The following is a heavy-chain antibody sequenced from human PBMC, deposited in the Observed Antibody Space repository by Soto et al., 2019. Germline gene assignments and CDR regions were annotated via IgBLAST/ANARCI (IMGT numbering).Heavy chain of an antibody. Sequence: VQLVESGGGVVQPGRSLRLSCAASGFTFSSYGMHWVRQAPGKGLEWVAVIWYDGSNKYYADSVKGRFTISRDNSKNTLYLQMNSLRAEDTAVYYCARVRGGYYYYMDVWGKGTTVTVSS. CDR3: ARVRGGYYYYMDV. V-gene: IGHV3-33*01. D-gene: IGHD3-16*01. CDR2: IWYDGSNK. CDR1: GFTFSSYG. J-gene: IGHJ6*03.